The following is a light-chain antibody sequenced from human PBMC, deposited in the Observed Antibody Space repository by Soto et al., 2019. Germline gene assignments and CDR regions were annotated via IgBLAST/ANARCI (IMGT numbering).Light chain of an antibody. Sequence: DIQMTQSPSSLSASVGDRVTISCRASQSIDSYLNWYLQKPGKAPNLLIYGTSILESGVPSRFSGSGSGTDFTLTISSLQPEDSATYYCQQSYSSPQTFGQGTKVDIK. V-gene: IGKV1-39*01. CDR1: QSIDSY. CDR2: GTS. J-gene: IGKJ1*01. CDR3: QQSYSSPQT.